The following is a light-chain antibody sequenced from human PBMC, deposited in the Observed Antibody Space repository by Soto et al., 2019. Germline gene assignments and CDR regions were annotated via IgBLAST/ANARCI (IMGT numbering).Light chain of an antibody. J-gene: IGKJ1*01. CDR3: QQYNTDVWT. CDR1: QSISSW. Sequence: EIQLTQCPSTLPESVGDSVTITCRASQSISSWLAWHQQKPGKAPKLLIYDAASLKSGVPSRFSGSGSGTNFTLTINNLQPDDFATYYCQQYNTDVWTFGQGTKVDIK. CDR2: DAA. V-gene: IGKV1-5*01.